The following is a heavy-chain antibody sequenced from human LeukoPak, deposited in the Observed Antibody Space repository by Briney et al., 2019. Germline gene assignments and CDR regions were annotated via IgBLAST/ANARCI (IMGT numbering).Heavy chain of an antibody. CDR1: GGSISSYY. CDR3: ARGDRKLWLRSFDY. Sequence: SETLSLTCTVSGGSISSYYWSWIRQPPGEGLEWIGYIYYSGSTNYNPSLKSRVTISVDTSKNQFSLKLSSVTAADTAVYYCARGDRKLWLRSFDYWGQGTLVTVSS. V-gene: IGHV4-59*12. J-gene: IGHJ4*02. D-gene: IGHD5-18*01. CDR2: IYYSGST.